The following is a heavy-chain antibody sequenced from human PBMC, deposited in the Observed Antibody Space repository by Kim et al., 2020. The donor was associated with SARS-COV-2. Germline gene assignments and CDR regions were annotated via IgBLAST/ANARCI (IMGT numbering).Heavy chain of an antibody. CDR2: IRSKAYGGTT. D-gene: IGHD3-9*01. CDR3: TRETRYFDWLFRSDYYYYGMDV. J-gene: IGHJ6*02. Sequence: GGSLRLSCTASGFTFGDYAMSWVRQAPGKGLEWVGFIRSKAYGGTTEYAASVKGRFTISRDDSKSIAYLQMNSLKTEDTAVYYCTRETRYFDWLFRSDYYYYGMDVWGQGTTVTVSS. CDR1: GFTFGDYA. V-gene: IGHV3-49*04.